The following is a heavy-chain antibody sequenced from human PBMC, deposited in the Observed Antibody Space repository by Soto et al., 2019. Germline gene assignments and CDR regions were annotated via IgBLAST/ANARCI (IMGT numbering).Heavy chain of an antibody. J-gene: IGHJ4*02. V-gene: IGHV3-30-3*01. CDR1: GFTFSSYA. CDR3: AREKEYNSSSNYYFDY. CDR2: ISYDGSNK. D-gene: IGHD6-6*01. Sequence: GGSLRLSCAASGFTFSSYAMHWVRQGPGKGLEWVAAISYDGSNKDYADSVRGRFTISRDNSKNTLNLQMNSLRAEDTSVYYCAREKEYNSSSNYYFDYWGQGTLVTVSS.